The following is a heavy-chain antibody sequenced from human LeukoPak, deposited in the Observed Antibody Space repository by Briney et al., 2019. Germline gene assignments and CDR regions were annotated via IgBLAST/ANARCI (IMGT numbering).Heavy chain of an antibody. V-gene: IGHV3-74*01. CDR1: GFTFSIYW. D-gene: IGHD3-3*01. J-gene: IGHJ4*02. Sequence: GGSLRLSCAASGFTFSIYWMHWVRQAPGKGLVWVSHMSGDENTITYADSVKGRFTISRDNAKNTLYLQMNSLRAEDTAVYYCARAAREWLSTYYFDYWGQGTLVTVSS. CDR3: ARAAREWLSTYYFDY. CDR2: MSGDENTI.